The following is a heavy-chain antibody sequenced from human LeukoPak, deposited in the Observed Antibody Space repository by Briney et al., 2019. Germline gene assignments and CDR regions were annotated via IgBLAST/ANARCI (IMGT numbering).Heavy chain of an antibody. D-gene: IGHD3-22*01. Sequence: SETLSHTCTVSGGSISSYYWSWIRQPPGKGPEWIGYIYTSGSTNYNPSLKSRVTISVDTSKNQFSLKLSSVTAADTAVYYCARHLPPNYYDSSGYYLPAFDIWGQGTMVTVSS. CDR1: GGSISSYY. CDR3: ARHLPPNYYDSSGYYLPAFDI. CDR2: IYTSGST. J-gene: IGHJ3*02. V-gene: IGHV4-4*09.